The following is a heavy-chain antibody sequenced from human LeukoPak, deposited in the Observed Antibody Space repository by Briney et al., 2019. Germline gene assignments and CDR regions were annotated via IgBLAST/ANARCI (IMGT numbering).Heavy chain of an antibody. Sequence: PGESLKISCKGSGYSFTSYWIGWVRQMPGKGLEWMGIIYPGDSDTRYSPSFQGQVTISADKSISTAYLQWSSLKASDTAMYYCARLRIGELSRYYFDYWGQGTLVTVSS. CDR3: ARLRIGELSRYYFDY. V-gene: IGHV5-51*03. D-gene: IGHD3-10*01. CDR2: IYPGDSDT. CDR1: GYSFTSYW. J-gene: IGHJ4*02.